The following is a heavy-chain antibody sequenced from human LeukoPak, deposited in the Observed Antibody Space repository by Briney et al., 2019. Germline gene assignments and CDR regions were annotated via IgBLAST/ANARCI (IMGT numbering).Heavy chain of an antibody. Sequence: GASVKVSCKASGGTFSSYAISWVRQAPGQGLEWMGGIIPIFGTANYAQKFQGRVTITTDESTSTAYMELSSLRSEDTAVYYCARSRMNYYDSSRRRLAFDIWGQGTMVTVPS. J-gene: IGHJ3*02. CDR3: ARSRMNYYDSSRRRLAFDI. CDR2: IIPIFGTA. CDR1: GGTFSSYA. D-gene: IGHD3-22*01. V-gene: IGHV1-69*05.